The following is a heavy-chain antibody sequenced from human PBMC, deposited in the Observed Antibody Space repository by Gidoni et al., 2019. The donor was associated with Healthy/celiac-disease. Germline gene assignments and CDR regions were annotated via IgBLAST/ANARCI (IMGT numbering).Heavy chain of an antibody. Sequence: QVQLVQSGAEVKKPGSSVKVSCKASGGTFSSYTISWVRQAPGQGLEWMGRIIPILGIANYAQKFQGRVTITADKSTSTAYMELSSLRSEDTAVYYCARDLDDSSGYYPYYFDYWGQGTLVTVSS. CDR1: GGTFSSYT. D-gene: IGHD3-22*01. CDR3: ARDLDDSSGYYPYYFDY. CDR2: IIPILGIA. J-gene: IGHJ4*02. V-gene: IGHV1-69*08.